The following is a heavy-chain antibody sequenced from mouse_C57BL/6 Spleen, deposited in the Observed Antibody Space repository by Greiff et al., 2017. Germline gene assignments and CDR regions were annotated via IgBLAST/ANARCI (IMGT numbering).Heavy chain of an antibody. V-gene: IGHV1-80*01. Sequence: QVQLQQSGAELVKPGASVKISCKASGYAFSSYWMNWVKQRPGKGLAWIGQIYPGDGDTNYNGKFKGKATLTADKSSSTAYMQLSSLTSEDSAVYFCARGSYSNYYFDYWGQGTTLTVAS. J-gene: IGHJ2*01. CDR3: ARGSYSNYYFDY. CDR2: IYPGDGDT. CDR1: GYAFSSYW. D-gene: IGHD2-5*01.